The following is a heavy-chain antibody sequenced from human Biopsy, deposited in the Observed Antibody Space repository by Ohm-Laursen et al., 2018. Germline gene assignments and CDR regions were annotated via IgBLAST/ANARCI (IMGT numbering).Heavy chain of an antibody. CDR3: ARVAGGYAYYYGMDV. J-gene: IGHJ6*02. D-gene: IGHD5-12*01. CDR1: GYSVTNDYY. CDR2: IYYDGIT. V-gene: IGHV4-38-2*01. Sequence: SETLSLTCAVSGYSVTNDYYWGCIRQPPGKGLEWIGIIYYDGITYNNPSLKSRAAMSVDTSKTQFPLWLTSATAADTAVYYFARVAGGYAYYYGMDVWGQGTTVIVSS.